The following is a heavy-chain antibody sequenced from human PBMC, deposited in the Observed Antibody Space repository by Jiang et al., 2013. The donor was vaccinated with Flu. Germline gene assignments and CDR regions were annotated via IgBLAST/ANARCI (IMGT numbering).Heavy chain of an antibody. Sequence: GPGLVKPSETLSLTCTVSGGSISSYYWSWIRQPPGKGLEWIGYIYYSGSTNYNPSLKSRVTISVDTSKNQFSLKLSSVTAADTAVYYCAREGDYDILTHDAFDIWGPRGQVVTASS. CDR3: AREGDYDILTHDAFDI. CDR2: IYYSGST. V-gene: IGHV4-59*01. D-gene: IGHD3-9*01. J-gene: IGHJ3*02. CDR1: GGSISSYY.